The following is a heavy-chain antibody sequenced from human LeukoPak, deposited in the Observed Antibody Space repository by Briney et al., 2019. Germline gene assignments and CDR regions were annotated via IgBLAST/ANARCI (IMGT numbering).Heavy chain of an antibody. CDR1: GGSISINY. D-gene: IGHD3-22*01. CDR3: ARGDSSGHPAFDY. Sequence: SETLSLTCTVSGGSISINYWTWIRQPPGKGLEWVGYFYNSGTTNYNPPLKSRVTISVDTSKNQFSLKLTSVTAADTAVYYCARGDSSGHPAFDYWGQGTLVTVSS. J-gene: IGHJ4*02. CDR2: FYNSGTT. V-gene: IGHV4-59*01.